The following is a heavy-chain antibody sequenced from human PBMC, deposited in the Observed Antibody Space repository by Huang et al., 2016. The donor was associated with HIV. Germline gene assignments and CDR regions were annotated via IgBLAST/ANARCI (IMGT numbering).Heavy chain of an antibody. CDR1: GGSSSSSSYY. CDR3: ARHGRVAGHYYNNMDV. V-gene: IGHV4-39*01. Sequence: LQLQESGPGLVKSSETLSLICTVSGGSSSSSSYYWGWIRQPPGKGPEWIGSIYYSVNTYYNPPLKSRVTISVDTSKNQFSLKVNSVTAADTAVYYCARHGRVAGHYYNNMDVWGRGTTVTVSS. J-gene: IGHJ6*02. D-gene: IGHD6-19*01. CDR2: IYYSVNT.